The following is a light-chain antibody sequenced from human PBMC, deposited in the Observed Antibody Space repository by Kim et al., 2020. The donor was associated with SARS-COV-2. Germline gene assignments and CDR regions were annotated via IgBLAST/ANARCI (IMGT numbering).Light chain of an antibody. CDR1: NIGAKS. J-gene: IGLJ1*01. CDR3: QVWESDRGV. Sequence: SYELTQPPSVSVAPGKTATITCGGNNIGAKSVHWYQQKPGQAPVMVIYYDSDRPSGIPERVSGSNSGNTASLTIVRVEAGDEADYYCQVWESDRGVFGPG. CDR2: YDS. V-gene: IGLV3-21*01.